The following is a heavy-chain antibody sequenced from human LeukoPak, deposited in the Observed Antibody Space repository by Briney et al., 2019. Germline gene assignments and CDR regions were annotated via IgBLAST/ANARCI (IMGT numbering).Heavy chain of an antibody. D-gene: IGHD6-13*01. J-gene: IGHJ4*02. V-gene: IGHV3-9*01. CDR3: AKDRIAAAGRGTRFDH. CDR1: GFTFDDYA. CDR2: ISWSSGSI. Sequence: GGSMRLSCAASGFTFDDYAMHWVRQAPGKGLEWVSGISWSSGSIGYADSVKGRFTISRDNAKNSLYLQMNSLRAEDTALYYCAKDRIAAAGRGTRFDHWGQGTLVTVSS.